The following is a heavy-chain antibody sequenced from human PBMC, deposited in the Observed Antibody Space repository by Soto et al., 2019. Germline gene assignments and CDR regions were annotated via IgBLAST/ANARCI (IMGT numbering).Heavy chain of an antibody. CDR2: ISYDGSNK. CDR1: GFTFSSYA. Sequence: GGSLRLSCAASGFTFSSYAMHWVRQAPGKGLEWVAVISYDGSNKYYADSVKGRFTISRDNSKNTLYLQMNSLRAEDTAVYYCERDGGISFFYYYGMDVWGQGTTVTVSS. D-gene: IGHD1-20*01. CDR3: ERDGGISFFYYYGMDV. J-gene: IGHJ6*02. V-gene: IGHV3-30-3*01.